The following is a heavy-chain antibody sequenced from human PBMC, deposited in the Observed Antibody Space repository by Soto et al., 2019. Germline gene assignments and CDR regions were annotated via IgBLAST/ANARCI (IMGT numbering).Heavy chain of an antibody. Sequence: QVQLVQSGAEVKKPGASVKVSCKASGYTFTSYAMHWVRQAPGQRLEWMGWINAGNGNTKYSQKFQGRVTITRDTSASTAYRELSSLRSEDTAVYYCARTVRGVIPEPFDYWGQGTLVTVSS. J-gene: IGHJ4*02. CDR3: ARTVRGVIPEPFDY. CDR1: GYTFTSYA. CDR2: INAGNGNT. D-gene: IGHD3-10*01. V-gene: IGHV1-3*01.